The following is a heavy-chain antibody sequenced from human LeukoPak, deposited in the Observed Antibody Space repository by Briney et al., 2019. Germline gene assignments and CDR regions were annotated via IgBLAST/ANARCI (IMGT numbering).Heavy chain of an antibody. Sequence: GGSLRLSCAASGFTFTFSTSGMHWVRQAPGKGLEWVLVIWYDASNKYYADSVKGRFTISRDSSKNTLYLQMNDLRAEDTAVYYCARGNGGNHAHLDYWGQGTLVTVSS. CDR1: GFTFTFSTSG. V-gene: IGHV3-33*01. J-gene: IGHJ4*02. CDR3: ARGNGGNHAHLDY. CDR2: IWYDASNK. D-gene: IGHD1-14*01.